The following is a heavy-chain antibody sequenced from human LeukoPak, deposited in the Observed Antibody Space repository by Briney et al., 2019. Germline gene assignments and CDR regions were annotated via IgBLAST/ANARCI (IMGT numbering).Heavy chain of an antibody. CDR1: GFTFNNYA. D-gene: IGHD3-10*01. CDR2: ISGDGVSP. J-gene: IGHJ4*02. V-gene: IGHV3-23*01. CDR3: AREGYYGSGNYFDY. Sequence: GGSLRLSCAASGFTFNNYALTWVRQTPGKGLECVSAISGDGVSPYYADSVRGRFTISRDNSKNTLYLQMNSLRAEDTAVYYCAREGYYGSGNYFDYWGQGTLVTVSS.